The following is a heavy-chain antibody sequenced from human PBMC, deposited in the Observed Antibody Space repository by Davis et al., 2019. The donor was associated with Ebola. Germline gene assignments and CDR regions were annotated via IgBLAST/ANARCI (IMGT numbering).Heavy chain of an antibody. CDR2: ISSSSNYI. J-gene: IGHJ4*02. CDR1: GFTFSIYS. V-gene: IGHV3-21*06. Sequence: GGSLRLPCAASGFTFSIYSMNWVRQAPGKGLEWVSSISSSSNYIYYADLVKGRFTIPRDNAQNSLYLQMNSLTAEDTAIYFCARSQGYSDSWGQGILVTVSS. CDR3: ARSQGYSDS.